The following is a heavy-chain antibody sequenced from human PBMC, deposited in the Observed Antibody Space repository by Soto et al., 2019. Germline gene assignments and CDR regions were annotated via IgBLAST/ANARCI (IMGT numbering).Heavy chain of an antibody. J-gene: IGHJ5*02. CDR1: GFIMSSYR. CDR2: IQGDTGHT. V-gene: IGHV3-21*01. CDR3: LREKYDPRDQ. Sequence: EVQLMESGGGQVKSGESLRLTCVTSGFIMSSYRLNWVRQAPGKGLEWVSLIQGDTGHTFYTESVRGRFIISRDVVKSSVYLQMNALRVEDTAVYYCLREKYDPRDQWGQRTLVTVSS. D-gene: IGHD3-16*01.